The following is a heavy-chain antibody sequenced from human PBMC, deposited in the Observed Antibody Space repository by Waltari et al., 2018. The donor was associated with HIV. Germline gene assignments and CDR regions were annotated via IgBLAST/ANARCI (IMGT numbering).Heavy chain of an antibody. J-gene: IGHJ6*02. D-gene: IGHD3-22*01. CDR3: ARSSGHEYYFHGMHV. CDR2: IYYTGAT. V-gene: IGHV4-39*01. Sequence: QVQLQESGPGLVKPSETLSLTCTVSGGSISTSGYYWGWIRQPPGMGLQWIGIIYYTGATYYNPSLKSGVTISVDTFNNQFSLKLTSVTAADTAVYYCARSSGHEYYFHGMHVWGQGTTVTVSS. CDR1: GGSISTSGYY.